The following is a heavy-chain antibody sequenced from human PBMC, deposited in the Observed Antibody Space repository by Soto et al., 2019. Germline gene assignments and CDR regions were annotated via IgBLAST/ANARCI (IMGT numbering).Heavy chain of an antibody. Sequence: QVQLQESGPGLVKPSETLSLTCTVSGGSISSYYWSWIRQPAGKGLEWIGRIYTSGSTNYNPSLKSRVTMSVVTSKNQFSLKLSSVTAADTAVYYCAREDVDSPSGYYYYGMDVWGQGTTVTVSS. D-gene: IGHD5-18*01. CDR3: AREDVDSPSGYYYYGMDV. V-gene: IGHV4-4*07. CDR1: GGSISSYY. J-gene: IGHJ6*02. CDR2: IYTSGST.